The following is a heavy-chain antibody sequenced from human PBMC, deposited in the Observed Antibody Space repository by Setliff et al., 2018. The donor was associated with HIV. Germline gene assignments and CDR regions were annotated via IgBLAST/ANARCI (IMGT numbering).Heavy chain of an antibody. Sequence: ASVKVSCKASGYTLTSYAMHWVRQAPGQRLEWMGWINAGNGNIRYSQKFQGRVTLTRDTSASTAYMELSSLRSEDTAVYYCAKDDYGDYGSSYYFGMDVWGQGTTVTVSS. CDR3: AKDDYGDYGSSYYFGMDV. J-gene: IGHJ6*02. CDR1: GYTLTSYA. CDR2: INAGNGNI. V-gene: IGHV1-3*01. D-gene: IGHD4-17*01.